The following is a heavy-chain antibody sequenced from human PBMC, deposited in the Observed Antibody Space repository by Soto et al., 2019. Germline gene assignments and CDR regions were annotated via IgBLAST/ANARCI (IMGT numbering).Heavy chain of an antibody. D-gene: IGHD2-2*01. V-gene: IGHV3-30-3*01. Sequence: PGGSLRLSCAASGFTFSSYSMHWARQAPGKGLEWVAVISYDGSNKYYADSVKGRFTISRDNSKNTLYLQMNSLKTEDTAVYYCTTDLGYCISTSCYPPLYWGQGTLVTVSS. CDR1: GFTFSSYS. CDR2: ISYDGSNK. J-gene: IGHJ4*02. CDR3: TTDLGYCISTSCYPPLY.